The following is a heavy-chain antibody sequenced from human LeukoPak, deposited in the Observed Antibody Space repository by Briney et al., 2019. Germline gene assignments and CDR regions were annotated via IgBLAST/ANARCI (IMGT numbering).Heavy chain of an antibody. CDR3: ARAYSSSWYRENYYCYYGMDV. CDR2: IIPIFGTA. Sequence: SVKVSCKASGGSFSSYAISWVRQAPGQGLEWMGGIIPIFGTANYAQKFQGRVTITADESTSTAYMELSSLRSEDTAVYYCARAYSSSWYRENYYCYYGMDVWGQGTTVTVSS. D-gene: IGHD6-13*01. J-gene: IGHJ6*02. V-gene: IGHV1-69*13. CDR1: GGSFSSYA.